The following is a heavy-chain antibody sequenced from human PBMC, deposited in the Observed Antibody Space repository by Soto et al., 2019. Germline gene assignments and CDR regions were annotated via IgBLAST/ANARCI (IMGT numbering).Heavy chain of an antibody. CDR3: ARDREAAAGSYYGMDV. J-gene: IGHJ6*02. CDR1: GGTFSSYA. CDR2: IIPIFGTA. D-gene: IGHD6-13*01. Sequence: SVKVSCKASGGTFSSYAISWVRQAPGQGLEWMGGIIPIFGTANYAQKFQGRVTITADESTSTAYMELSSLRSEDTAVYYCARDREAAAGSYYGMDVRGQGTTVTVSS. V-gene: IGHV1-69*13.